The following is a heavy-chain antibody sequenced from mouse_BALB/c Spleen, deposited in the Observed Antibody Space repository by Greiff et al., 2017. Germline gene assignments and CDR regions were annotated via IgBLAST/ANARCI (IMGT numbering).Heavy chain of an antibody. CDR3: ARDFLFITTVVDAMDY. Sequence: EVQLQQSGPELVKPGASVKISCKASGYSFTGYFMNWVMQSHGKSLEWIGRINPYNGDTFYNQKFKGKATLTVDKSSSTAHMELRSLASEDSAVYYCARDFLFITTVVDAMDYWGQGTSVTVSS. J-gene: IGHJ4*01. D-gene: IGHD1-1*01. CDR1: GYSFTGYF. CDR2: INPYNGDT. V-gene: IGHV1-20*02.